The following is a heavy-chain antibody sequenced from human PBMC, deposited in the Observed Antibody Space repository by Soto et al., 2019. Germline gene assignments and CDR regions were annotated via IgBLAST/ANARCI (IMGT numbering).Heavy chain of an antibody. Sequence: QVQLVESGGGVVQPGRSLRLSCAASGFTFSSYGMHWVRQAPGKGLEWVAVIWYDGSNKYYADSVKGRFTISRDNSKNTLYLQMNSLRAEDTAVYYCARDREQYSYGGYGMDVWGQGTTVTVSS. V-gene: IGHV3-33*01. J-gene: IGHJ6*02. CDR3: ARDREQYSYGGYGMDV. D-gene: IGHD5-18*01. CDR1: GFTFSSYG. CDR2: IWYDGSNK.